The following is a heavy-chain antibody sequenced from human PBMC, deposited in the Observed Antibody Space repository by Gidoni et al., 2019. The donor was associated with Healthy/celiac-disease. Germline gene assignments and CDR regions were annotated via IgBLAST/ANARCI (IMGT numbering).Heavy chain of an antibody. CDR2: ISYDGSNK. CDR1: GFTFSSYA. Sequence: QVQLVESGGGVVQPGRSLRLSCSASGFTFSSYAMHWVRQAPGKGLEWVAVISYDGSNKYYADSVKGRFTISRDNSKNTLYLQMNSLRAEDTAVYYCARDKGGWVTHHDYWGQGTLVTVSS. D-gene: IGHD5-18*01. V-gene: IGHV3-30-3*01. J-gene: IGHJ4*02. CDR3: ARDKGGWVTHHDY.